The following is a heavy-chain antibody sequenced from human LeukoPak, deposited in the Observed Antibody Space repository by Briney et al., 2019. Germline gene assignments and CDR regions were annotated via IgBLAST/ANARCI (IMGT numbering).Heavy chain of an antibody. Sequence: PGGSLRLSCAASGFTFSSYSMNWVRQAPGKGLEWVSSIISSSSYIYYADSVKGRFTISRDNAKNSLYLQMNSLRAEDTAVYYCARVARFSYCGGDCAFDYWGQGTLVTVSS. V-gene: IGHV3-21*01. D-gene: IGHD2-21*01. J-gene: IGHJ4*02. CDR3: ARVARFSYCGGDCAFDY. CDR1: GFTFSSYS. CDR2: IISSSSYI.